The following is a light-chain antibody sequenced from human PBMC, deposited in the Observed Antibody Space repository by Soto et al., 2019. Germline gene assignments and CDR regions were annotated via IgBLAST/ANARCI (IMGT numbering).Light chain of an antibody. CDR2: GAS. Sequence: EIVMTQSPATLSVSPGERATLSCRASQSVSSNLAWYQQKPGQAPRLLIYGASIRATGIPARFSGSGSGTEFTLTISSLRSEDLAAYYCQQYNKWPLTFGGGTKV. J-gene: IGKJ4*01. CDR1: QSVSSN. CDR3: QQYNKWPLT. V-gene: IGKV3D-15*01.